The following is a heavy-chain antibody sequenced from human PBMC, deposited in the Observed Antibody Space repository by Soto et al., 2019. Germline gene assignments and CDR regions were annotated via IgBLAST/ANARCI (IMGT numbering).Heavy chain of an antibody. V-gene: IGHV3-74*03. CDR3: ASFGTYYETSGFLY. CDR2: SRSDGRDI. CDR1: GFSIINHW. Sequence: GGSLRLSCAASGFSIINHWMHWVRQAPGKGPVWLSRSRSDGRDITYAESVKGWFTTSRDNAKNTLYLQMNSLRAEDTAVYYCASFGTYYETSGFLYWGQGT. J-gene: IGHJ4*02. D-gene: IGHD3-22*01.